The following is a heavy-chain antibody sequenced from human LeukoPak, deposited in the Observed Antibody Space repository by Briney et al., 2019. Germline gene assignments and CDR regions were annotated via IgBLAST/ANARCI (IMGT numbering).Heavy chain of an antibody. D-gene: IGHD1-26*01. J-gene: IGHJ4*02. Sequence: GGSLRLSCAASGFTFSSYAMHWVRQAPGKGLEWVAVISYDGSNKYYADSVKGRFTISRDNSKNTLYLQMNSLRAEDTAVYYCAKGIVGASHLDYWGQGTLVTVSS. CDR3: AKGIVGASHLDY. CDR1: GFTFSSYA. CDR2: ISYDGSNK. V-gene: IGHV3-30-3*01.